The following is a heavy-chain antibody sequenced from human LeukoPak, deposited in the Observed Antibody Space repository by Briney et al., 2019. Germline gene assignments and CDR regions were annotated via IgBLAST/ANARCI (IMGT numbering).Heavy chain of an antibody. CDR3: ARTTSSSWYNQYNY. V-gene: IGHV4-34*01. CDR2: INHSGST. CDR1: GGSFSGYH. Sequence: PSETLSLTCAVYGGSFSGYHWSWIRQPPGKGLEWIGEINHSGSTNYNPSLKSRVTISVDTSKNQFSLKLSSVTAADTAVYYCARTTSSSWYNQYNYWGQGTLVTVSS. D-gene: IGHD6-13*01. J-gene: IGHJ4*02.